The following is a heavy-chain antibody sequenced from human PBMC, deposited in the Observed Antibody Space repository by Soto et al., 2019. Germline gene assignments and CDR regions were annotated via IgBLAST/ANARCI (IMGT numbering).Heavy chain of an antibody. CDR3: VRDLWYSFDQ. CDR1: GFPFSTYS. Sequence: EVQLVESGGGLVQPGGSLRLSCVASGFPFSTYSMNWVRHAPGRGLEWISYTSNSLMKYTDSVKGRFTISRDNAKNSLYLQMNSLRAEDTAAYYCVRDLWYSFDQWGQGTLVTVSS. CDR2: TSNSLM. V-gene: IGHV3-48*01. J-gene: IGHJ4*02. D-gene: IGHD3-16*01.